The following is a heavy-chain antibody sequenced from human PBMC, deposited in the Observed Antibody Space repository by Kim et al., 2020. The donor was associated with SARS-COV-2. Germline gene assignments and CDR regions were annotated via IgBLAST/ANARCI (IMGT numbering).Heavy chain of an antibody. J-gene: IGHJ4*02. V-gene: IGHV3-23*01. CDR3: AKGPGDLSSSFIIYFDY. D-gene: IGHD6-13*01. CDR2: MSGSGGST. CDR1: GFTFRSYA. Sequence: GGSLRLSCAASGFTFRSYAMSWVRQAPGKGLEWVSAMSGSGGSTFYADSVKGRFTISRDNSKNTLYLQMNSLRAEDTAVYYCAKGPGDLSSSFIIYFDYWGQGTLVTVSS.